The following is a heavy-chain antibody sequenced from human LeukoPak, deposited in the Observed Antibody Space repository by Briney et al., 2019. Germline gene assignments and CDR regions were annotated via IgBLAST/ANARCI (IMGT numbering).Heavy chain of an antibody. CDR3: AKDSTTSVGGFITGTIEGAFDI. CDR1: GFTFSSYA. V-gene: IGHV3-23*01. CDR2: ISGSGGST. J-gene: IGHJ3*02. D-gene: IGHD1-20*01. Sequence: PGGSLRLSCAASGFTFSSYAMSWVRQAPGKGLEWVSAISGSGGSTYYADSVKGRFTISRDNSKNTLYLQMNSLRAEDTAVYYCAKDSTTSVGGFITGTIEGAFDIWGQGTMVTVSS.